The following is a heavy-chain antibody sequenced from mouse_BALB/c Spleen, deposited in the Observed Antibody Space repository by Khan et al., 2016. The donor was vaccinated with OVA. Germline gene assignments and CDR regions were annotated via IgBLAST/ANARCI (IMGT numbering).Heavy chain of an antibody. Sequence: DLVKPGASVKLSCKASGYTFTSYWINWIKQRPGQGLEWIGRIAPGSGSTYYKEMFKGKATLTVDTSSRTAYIQLSSLSSEDSAVYFCARENLYGSTCYAMDYWSQGTSVT. CDR2: IAPGSGST. D-gene: IGHD1-1*01. CDR1: GYTFTSYW. J-gene: IGHJ4*01. V-gene: IGHV1S41*01. CDR3: ARENLYGSTCYAMDY.